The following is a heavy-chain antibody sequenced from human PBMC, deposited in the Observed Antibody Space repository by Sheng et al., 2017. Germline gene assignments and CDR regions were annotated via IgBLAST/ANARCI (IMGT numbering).Heavy chain of an antibody. CDR1: GFTFSSYA. CDR2: ISYDGSNK. CDR3: ARDLGFGGSSWYFGAFDI. J-gene: IGHJ3*02. Sequence: VQLLESGGGLVQPGGSLRLSCAASGFTFSSYAMHWVRQAPGKGLEWVAVISYDGSNKYYADSVKGRFTISRDNSKNTLYLQMNSLRAEDTAVYYCARDLGFGGSSWYFGAFDIWGQG. V-gene: IGHV3-30*01. D-gene: IGHD6-13*01.